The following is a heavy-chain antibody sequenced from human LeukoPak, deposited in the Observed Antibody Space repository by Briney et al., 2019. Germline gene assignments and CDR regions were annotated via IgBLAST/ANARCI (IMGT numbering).Heavy chain of an antibody. D-gene: IGHD3-16*02. J-gene: IGHJ6*03. V-gene: IGHV3-23*01. CDR1: GFTFSSYA. CDR3: AXIARLSTTXDKYYYXYMDV. Sequence: PGGSLRLSCAASGFTFSSYAMSWVRQAPGKGLEWVSAISGSGGSTYYADSVKGRFTISRDNSKNTLYLQMNGLRAEDTAVYYXAXIARLSTTXDKYYYXYMDVWGXGTTVTVSS. CDR2: ISGSGGST.